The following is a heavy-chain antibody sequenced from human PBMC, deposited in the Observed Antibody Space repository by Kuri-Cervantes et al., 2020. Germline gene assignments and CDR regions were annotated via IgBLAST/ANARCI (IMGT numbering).Heavy chain of an antibody. D-gene: IGHD4-23*01. J-gene: IGHJ4*02. V-gene: IGHV3-48*04. Sequence: GGSLRLSCAASGFTFSSYSMSWVRQAPGKGLEWVSYISSSGSTIYYADSAKGRFTISRDNAKNSLYLQMNSLRAEDTAVYYCARDLFYSTVGHYFDYWGQGTLVTVSS. CDR3: ARDLFYSTVGHYFDY. CDR1: GFTFSSYS. CDR2: ISSSGSTI.